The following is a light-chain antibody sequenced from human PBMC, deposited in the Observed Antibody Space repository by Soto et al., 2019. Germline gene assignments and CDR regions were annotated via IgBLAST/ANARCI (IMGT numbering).Light chain of an antibody. Sequence: EIVLTQSSAALSLSPRERVTLSCRASQSVSNTYLAWYQQKPGQAPRLLIYGASSRATGFPDRFSGSGSGTDFSLTIRGLKPEDFAVYYCQQYRMSPNTFGQGTRLEIK. V-gene: IGKV3-20*01. CDR1: QSVSNTY. CDR2: GAS. J-gene: IGKJ5*01. CDR3: QQYRMSPNT.